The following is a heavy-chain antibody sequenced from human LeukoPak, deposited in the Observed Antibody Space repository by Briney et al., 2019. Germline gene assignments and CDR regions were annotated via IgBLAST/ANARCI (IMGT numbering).Heavy chain of an antibody. J-gene: IGHJ6*03. CDR3: ARDQDYYYYYMDV. V-gene: IGHV3-66*02. CDR1: GFTVSRNY. CDR2: TYSGGTT. Sequence: SGGSLRLSCAASGFTVSRNYMSWVRQAPGKGLEWVSVTYSGGTTYCADSVKGRFTISRDNSKNTLYLQMNSLRSEDTAVYYCARDQDYYYYYMDVWGKGTTVTVSS. D-gene: IGHD2-15*01.